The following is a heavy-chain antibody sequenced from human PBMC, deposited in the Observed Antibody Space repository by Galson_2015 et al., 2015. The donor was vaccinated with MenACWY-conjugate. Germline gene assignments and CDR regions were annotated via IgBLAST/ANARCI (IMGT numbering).Heavy chain of an antibody. J-gene: IGHJ4*02. CDR3: AKSRGASFYFDS. Sequence: SLRLSCAASGFIFNTYWMHWVRQAPGKGLVWVSRINPGGSSTTYADSVKDRFTISRDNAMNTLYLQMNSLRPEDTAVFYCAKSRGASFYFDSWGQGTLVTVSS. V-gene: IGHV3-74*01. CDR1: GFIFNTYW. CDR2: INPGGSST. D-gene: IGHD1-26*01.